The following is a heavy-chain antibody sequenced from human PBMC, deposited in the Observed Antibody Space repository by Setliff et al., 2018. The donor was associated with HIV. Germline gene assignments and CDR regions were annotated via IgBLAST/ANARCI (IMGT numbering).Heavy chain of an antibody. CDR3: AKAKHPITMIYYFDY. D-gene: IGHD3-22*01. V-gene: IGHV3-30*18. CDR2: ISHDGSNK. J-gene: IGHJ4*02. CDR1: GLTFRNYG. Sequence: GGSLRLSCGASGLTFRNYGFHWVRQAPGKGLEWVAVISHDGSNKYYADSVKGRFTISRDNSKNTLYLQLNGLRAEGTAVYYCAKAKHPITMIYYFDYWGQGTLVTVSS.